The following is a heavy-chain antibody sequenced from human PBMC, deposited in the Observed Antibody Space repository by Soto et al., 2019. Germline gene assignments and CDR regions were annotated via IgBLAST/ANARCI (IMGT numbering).Heavy chain of an antibody. CDR1: GGSINSGNYY. V-gene: IGHV4-31*03. CDR3: ARLSITANGVWFDP. CDR2: ISYSGST. J-gene: IGHJ5*02. D-gene: IGHD6-6*01. Sequence: QVQLQESGPGLVKPSQTLSLTCTVSGGSINSGNYYWSWIRHHPGKGLEWIGYISYSGSTSYNPSLKSRVTISVDTSKNQFSLKLSSVTAADTAVYYCARLSITANGVWFDPWGQGTLVTVSS.